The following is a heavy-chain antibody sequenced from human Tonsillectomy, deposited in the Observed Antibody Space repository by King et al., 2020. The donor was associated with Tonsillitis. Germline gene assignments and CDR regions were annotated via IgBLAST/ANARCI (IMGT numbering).Heavy chain of an antibody. V-gene: IGHV3-30*18. Sequence: VQLVESGGGVVQPGRSLRLSCAASGFTFSSYGMHWVRQAPGKGLEGVAVISYDGSNKYYADSVKGRFTISRDNSKNTLYLQMNSLRAEDTAVYYCAKDGGTDWGQGTLVTVSS. J-gene: IGHJ4*02. D-gene: IGHD3-16*01. CDR1: GFTFSSYG. CDR3: AKDGGTD. CDR2: ISYDGSNK.